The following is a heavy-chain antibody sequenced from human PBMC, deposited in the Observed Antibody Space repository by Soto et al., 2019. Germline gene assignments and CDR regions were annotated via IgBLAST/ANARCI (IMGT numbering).Heavy chain of an antibody. J-gene: IGHJ6*04. CDR3: ARQRTARPEIDV. CDR1: GGSISGYY. V-gene: IGHV4-59*01. Sequence: PSETLSLTCSVFGGSISGYYWSWIRQTPGKGLEWMGYIYYSGNTNYNPSLKSRIIILVDTSKNQFSLKLSSVTAADAAVYYCARQRTARPEIDVWGKGTTVTVSS. D-gene: IGHD6-6*01. CDR2: IYYSGNT.